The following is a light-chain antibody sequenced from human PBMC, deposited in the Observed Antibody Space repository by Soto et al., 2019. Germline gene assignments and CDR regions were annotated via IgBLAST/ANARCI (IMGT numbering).Light chain of an antibody. CDR3: QSYDNSLTGWV. V-gene: IGLV1-40*01. CDR1: SSNIGAGYD. Sequence: QSVLTQPPSVSGAPGQRVTISCTGSSSNIGAGYDVHWYQQLPGTAPKLLIYDNSNRPSGVPDRFSGSKSDTSASLAITGLQAEDEADYYCQSYDNSLTGWVFGGGTQLTVL. J-gene: IGLJ3*02. CDR2: DNS.